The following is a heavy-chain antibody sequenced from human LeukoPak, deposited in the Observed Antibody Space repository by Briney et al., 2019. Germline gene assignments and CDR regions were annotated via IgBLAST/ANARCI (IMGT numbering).Heavy chain of an antibody. J-gene: IGHJ4*02. CDR3: ARSSGVAGHFDY. V-gene: IGHV4-4*07. CDR1: GGSISSYY. Sequence: RSSETLSLTCTVSGGSISSYYWSWIRQPAGKGLEWIGRIYTSGSTNYNPSLKSRVTMSVDTSQNQFSLKLSSVTAADTAVYYCARSSGVAGHFDYWGQGTLVTVSS. D-gene: IGHD6-19*01. CDR2: IYTSGST.